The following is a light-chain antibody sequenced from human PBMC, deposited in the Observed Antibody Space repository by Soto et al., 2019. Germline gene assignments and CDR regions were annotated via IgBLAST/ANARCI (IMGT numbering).Light chain of an antibody. Sequence: QAVVTQPPSASGTPGQRVTISCSGSSSNIGSNTVNWYQQLPGTAPKLLIYRNNQRPSGVPDRFSGSKSGNTASLTISGLQAEDEADYYCSTYTSSVLVGIFGGGTKLTVL. CDR3: STYTSSVLVGI. CDR2: RNN. V-gene: IGLV1-44*01. J-gene: IGLJ2*01. CDR1: SSNIGSNT.